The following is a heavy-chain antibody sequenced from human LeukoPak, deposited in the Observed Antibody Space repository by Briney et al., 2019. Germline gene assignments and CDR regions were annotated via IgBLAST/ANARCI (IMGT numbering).Heavy chain of an antibody. V-gene: IGHV3-33*08. Sequence: PGRSLRLSCVASGFTFSYYGMHWVRQAPGKGLEWVAVIWYDGSNKYYADSVKGRFTISRDDSKNTVYLQMNSLRAEDAAVYYCARDFSGFLDYWGQGILVTVSS. J-gene: IGHJ4*02. CDR1: GFTFSYYG. CDR3: ARDFSGFLDY. D-gene: IGHD3-22*01. CDR2: IWYDGSNK.